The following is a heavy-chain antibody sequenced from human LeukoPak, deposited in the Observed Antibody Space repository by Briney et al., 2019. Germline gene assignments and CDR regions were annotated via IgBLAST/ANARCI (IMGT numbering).Heavy chain of an antibody. CDR3: AKDGNRWFGEYFQN. CDR2: IRGSGGST. Sequence: PGGPLRLSCPASGFTFSSYGMSWVRQAPGNGLEWVSAIRGSGGSTCYADSVKGRFTISRDNSKNTLYLQMNSLRAEDTAVYYGAKDGNRWFGEYFQNWGQGTLVTVSS. J-gene: IGHJ1*01. V-gene: IGHV3-23*01. D-gene: IGHD3-10*01. CDR1: GFTFSSYG.